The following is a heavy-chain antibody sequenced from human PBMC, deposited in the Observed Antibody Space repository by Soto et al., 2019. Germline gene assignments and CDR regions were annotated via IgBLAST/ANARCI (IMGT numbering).Heavy chain of an antibody. J-gene: IGHJ4*02. CDR2: IIPIFGTA. Sequence: SVKVSCKASGGTFSSYAISWVRQAPGQGLEWMGGIIPIFGTANYAQKFQGRVTITADESTGTAYMELSSLRSEDTAVYYCARDIEYSSSDSGFDYWGQGTLVTVSS. D-gene: IGHD6-6*01. CDR3: ARDIEYSSSDSGFDY. V-gene: IGHV1-69*13. CDR1: GGTFSSYA.